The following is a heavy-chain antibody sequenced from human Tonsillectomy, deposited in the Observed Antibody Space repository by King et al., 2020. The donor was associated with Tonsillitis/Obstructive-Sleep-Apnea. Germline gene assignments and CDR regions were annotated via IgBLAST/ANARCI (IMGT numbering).Heavy chain of an antibody. J-gene: IGHJ4*02. CDR2: INHSGST. V-gene: IGHV4-34*01. D-gene: IGHD3-22*01. CDR3: ARRSSGYPFDY. CDR1: GGSFSGYY. Sequence: VQLQQWGAGLLKPSETLSLTCAVYGGSFSGYYWSWIRQPPGKGLEWIGEINHSGSTNYNPSHKSRVTISVDTSKNQVSLKLSSVTAADTAVYYCARRSSGYPFDYWGQGTLVTVSS.